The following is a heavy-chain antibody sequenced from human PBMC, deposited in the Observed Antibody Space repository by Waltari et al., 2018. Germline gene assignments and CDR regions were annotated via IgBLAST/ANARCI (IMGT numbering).Heavy chain of an antibody. CDR2: IYYSGST. CDR3: ARHPAMTIMLWYFDL. V-gene: IGHV4-39*01. J-gene: IGHJ2*01. D-gene: IGHD2-8*01. CDR1: RGSIRSSSYY. Sequence: QLQLQESGPGLVQPSETLSLTCTVSRGSIRSSSYYWGWIRQPPGKGLEWIGSIYYSGSTYYNPSLKSRVTISVDTSKNQFSLKLSSVTAADTAVYYCARHPAMTIMLWYFDLWGRGTLVTVSS.